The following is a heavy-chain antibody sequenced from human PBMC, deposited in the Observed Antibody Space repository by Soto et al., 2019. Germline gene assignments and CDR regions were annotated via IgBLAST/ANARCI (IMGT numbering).Heavy chain of an antibody. CDR2: ISGSGGST. Sequence: GGSLRLSCAASGFTFSSYAMSWVRQAPGKGLEWVSAISGSGGSTYYADSVKGRFTISRDNSKNTLYLQMNSLRAEDTAVYYCAKAAGVFSDWFPPVDYWGQGTLVTVSS. CDR3: AKAAGVFSDWFPPVDY. CDR1: GFTFSSYA. D-gene: IGHD3-9*01. J-gene: IGHJ4*02. V-gene: IGHV3-23*01.